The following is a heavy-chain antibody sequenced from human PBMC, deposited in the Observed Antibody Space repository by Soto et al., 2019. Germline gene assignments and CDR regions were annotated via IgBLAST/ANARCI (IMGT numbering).Heavy chain of an antibody. CDR3: ARVLYYYDSSGSQPFDY. Sequence: QVQLVQSGAEVKKPGSSVKVSCKASGGTFSSYAISWVRQAPGQGLEWMGGIIPIFGTANYAQKFQGRVTITADKSTSTAYMELSSLRSEDTAVYYCARVLYYYDSSGSQPFDYWGQGTLVTVSS. CDR2: IIPIFGTA. V-gene: IGHV1-69*06. CDR1: GGTFSSYA. D-gene: IGHD3-22*01. J-gene: IGHJ4*02.